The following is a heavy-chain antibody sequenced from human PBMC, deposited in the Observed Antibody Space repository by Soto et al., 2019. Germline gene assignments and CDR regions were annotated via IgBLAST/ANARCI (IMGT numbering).Heavy chain of an antibody. D-gene: IGHD3-3*01. CDR1: GYAFTSYD. Sequence: GASVKVSCKASGYAFTSYDINWVRQATGQGLEWMGWMNPNSGNTGYAQKFQGRVTMTRNTSMSTAYMELSSLRSEDTAVCYCARVRYYDFWSGYYLEEDYYYYMDVWGKGTTVTVSS. CDR3: ARVRYYDFWSGYYLEEDYYYYMDV. V-gene: IGHV1-8*01. CDR2: MNPNSGNT. J-gene: IGHJ6*03.